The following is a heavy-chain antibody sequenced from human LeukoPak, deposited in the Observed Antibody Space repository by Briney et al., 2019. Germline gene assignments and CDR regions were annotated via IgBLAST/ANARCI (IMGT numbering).Heavy chain of an antibody. CDR2: INPNSGGT. V-gene: IGHV1-2*02. J-gene: IGHJ4*02. D-gene: IGHD6-6*01. CDR3: ARGGFIAAHHPSDY. CDR1: GYTFTGYY. Sequence: GASVKVSCKASGYTFTGYYMHWVRQAPGQGLEWMGWINPNSGGTNYAQKFQGRVTMTRDTSISTAYMELSRLRSDGTAVYYCARGGFIAAHHPSDYWGQGTLVTVSS.